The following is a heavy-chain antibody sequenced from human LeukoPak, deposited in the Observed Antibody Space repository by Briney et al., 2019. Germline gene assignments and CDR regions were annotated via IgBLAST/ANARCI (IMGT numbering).Heavy chain of an antibody. J-gene: IGHJ4*02. V-gene: IGHV3-21*01. CDR1: GFTFSSYS. Sequence: GGSLRLSCAASGFTFSSYSMNWVRQAPGKGLEWVSSISSSSSYIYYADSVKGRFTISRDNAKNSLYLQMNSLRAKDTAVYYCSVGYYDSSGYYYHDYWGQGTLVTVSS. CDR3: SVGYYDSSGYYYHDY. CDR2: ISSSSSYI. D-gene: IGHD3-22*01.